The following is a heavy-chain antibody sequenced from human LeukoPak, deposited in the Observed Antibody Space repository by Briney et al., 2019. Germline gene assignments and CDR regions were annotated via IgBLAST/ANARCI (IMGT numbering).Heavy chain of an antibody. CDR3: AREIFSGTYGDGKYFDL. J-gene: IGHJ2*01. CDR2: INHSGST. Sequence: PSETLSLTCAVYGGSFSGYYWSWIRQPPGKGLEWIGEINHSGSTNYNPSLKSRVTISVDKSKNQFSLKLSSVTAADTAVYLCAREIFSGTYGDGKYFDLWGRGTLVTVSS. D-gene: IGHD1-26*01. CDR1: GGSFSGYY. V-gene: IGHV4-34*01.